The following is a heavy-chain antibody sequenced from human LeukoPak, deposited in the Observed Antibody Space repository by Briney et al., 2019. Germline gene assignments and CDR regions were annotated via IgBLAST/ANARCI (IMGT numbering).Heavy chain of an antibody. J-gene: IGHJ4*02. V-gene: IGHV3-30*02. CDR2: IRYDGSNK. D-gene: IGHD3-10*01. CDR1: GFTFSSYG. CDR3: AKDYASGSYFPAGVGY. Sequence: GGSLRLSCAASGFTFSSYGMHWVRQARGKALDWVAFIRYDGSNKYCADSVKGRFTISRDNSKNTLYLQMNSLRAEDTAVYYCAKDYASGSYFPAGVGYWGQGTLVTVSS.